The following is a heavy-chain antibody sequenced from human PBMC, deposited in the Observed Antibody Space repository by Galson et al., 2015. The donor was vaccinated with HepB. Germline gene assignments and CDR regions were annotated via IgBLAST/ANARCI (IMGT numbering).Heavy chain of an antibody. CDR2: ISYDGSNK. Sequence: SLRLSCAASGFTFSSYAMHWVRQAPGKGLEWVAVISYDGSNKYYADSVKGRFTISRDNSKNTLYLQMNSLRAEDTAVYYCARDLGQGSSSEVHYYYGMDVWGQGTTVTVSS. J-gene: IGHJ6*02. CDR3: ARDLGQGSSSEVHYYYGMDV. V-gene: IGHV3-30-3*01. CDR1: GFTFSSYA. D-gene: IGHD6-13*01.